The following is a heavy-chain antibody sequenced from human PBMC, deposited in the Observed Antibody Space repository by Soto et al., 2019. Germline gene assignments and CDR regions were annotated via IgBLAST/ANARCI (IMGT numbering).Heavy chain of an antibody. Sequence: EVQLLESGGKLVQPGGSLTLSCAASGFTFSTYAMAWVRQAPGKGLEWVSGVSASGLNTDYADPVKGRFYISRDNSKNTVYLRMNRLRAEATALYCGATDRPRRTSGYFFGYWGQGTPVTVSS. V-gene: IGHV3-23*01. J-gene: IGHJ4*02. CDR2: VSASGLNT. CDR1: GFTFSTYA. D-gene: IGHD3-10*01. CDR3: ATDRPRRTSGYFFGY.